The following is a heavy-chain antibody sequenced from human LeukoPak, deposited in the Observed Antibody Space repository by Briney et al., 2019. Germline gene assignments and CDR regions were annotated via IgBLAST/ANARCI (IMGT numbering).Heavy chain of an antibody. CDR3: ARGRPLTAVDY. CDR1: GEPISSYY. D-gene: IGHD3-9*01. Sequence: SETLPLTCTVSGEPISSYYWSWIRQPPGKGLEWIGYIYYSGSTYYNPSLKSRVTISVDTSKNRFSPKLSSVTAADTAVFYCARGRPLTAVDYWGQGTLVTVSS. J-gene: IGHJ4*02. V-gene: IGHV4-59*01. CDR2: IYYSGST.